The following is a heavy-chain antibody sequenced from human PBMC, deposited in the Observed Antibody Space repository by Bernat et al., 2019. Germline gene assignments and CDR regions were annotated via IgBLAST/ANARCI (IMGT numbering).Heavy chain of an antibody. V-gene: IGHV3-53*01. CDR2: IFSGGST. CDR1: GFTVSSNY. CDR3: AGFRPRYSSGWYYFDY. J-gene: IGHJ4*02. D-gene: IGHD6-19*01. Sequence: EVQLVESGGGLIQPGGSLRLSCAASGFTVSSNYMIWVRQAPGKGLEWVSVIFSGGSTYYADSVKGRFTISRDTSKNTLYLQMNSLRAEDTAVYYCAGFRPRYSSGWYYFDYWGQGTLVTVSS.